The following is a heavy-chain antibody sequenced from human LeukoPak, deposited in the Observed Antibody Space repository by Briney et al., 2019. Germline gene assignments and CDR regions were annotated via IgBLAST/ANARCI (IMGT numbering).Heavy chain of an antibody. CDR2: IVPIFGTA. CDR3: TTSYCSSTSCYPYYMDV. D-gene: IGHD2-2*01. Sequence: GASVKVSCKASGGTFSSYAISWVRQAPGQGLEWMGGIVPIFGTANYAQKFQGRVTITTDESTSTAYMELSNLRSEDTAVYYCTTSYCSSTSCYPYYMDVWGKGTTVTVSS. J-gene: IGHJ6*03. V-gene: IGHV1-69*05. CDR1: GGTFSSYA.